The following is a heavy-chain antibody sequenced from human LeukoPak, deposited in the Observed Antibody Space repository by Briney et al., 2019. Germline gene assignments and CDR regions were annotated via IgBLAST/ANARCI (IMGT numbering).Heavy chain of an antibody. CDR2: IYYSGST. D-gene: IGHD6-13*01. V-gene: IGHV4-39*01. CDR1: GGSIGSSSYY. J-gene: IGHJ6*02. Sequence: SETLSLTCTVSGGSIGSSSYYWGWIRQPPGKGLEWIGSIYYSGSTYYNPSLKSRVTISVDTSKNQFSLKLSSVTAADTAVYYCARQSSSSWYYNYYYGMDVWGQGTTVTVSS. CDR3: ARQSSSSWYYNYYYGMDV.